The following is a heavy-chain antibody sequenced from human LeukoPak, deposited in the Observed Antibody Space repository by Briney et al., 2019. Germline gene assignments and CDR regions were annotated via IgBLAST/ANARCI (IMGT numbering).Heavy chain of an antibody. V-gene: IGHV3-21*05. CDR2: ISGSSSYI. CDR3: ARDYVWGSHEPDY. J-gene: IGHJ4*02. D-gene: IGHD3-16*01. Sequence: GGSLRLSCAASGFTFSSYEMNWVRQAPGKGLEWVSYISGSSSYIYYADSVKGRFTISRDNAKNSLHLQMSSLRAEDTAVYYCARDYVWGSHEPDYWGQGTLVTVSS. CDR1: GFTFSSYE.